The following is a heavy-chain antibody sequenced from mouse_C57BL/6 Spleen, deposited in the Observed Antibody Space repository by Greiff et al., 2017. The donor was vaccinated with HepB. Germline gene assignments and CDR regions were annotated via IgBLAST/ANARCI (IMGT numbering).Heavy chain of an antibody. Sequence: EVQLQQSGPELVKPGASVKISCKASGYSFTDYNMNWVKQSNGKSLEWIGVINPNYGTTSYNQKFKGKATLTVDQSSSTAYMQLNSLTSEDSAVYYCARGLYYSNYYVPFAYWGQGTLVTVSA. CDR3: ARGLYYSNYYVPFAY. V-gene: IGHV1-39*01. CDR2: INPNYGTT. J-gene: IGHJ3*01. D-gene: IGHD2-5*01. CDR1: GYSFTDYN.